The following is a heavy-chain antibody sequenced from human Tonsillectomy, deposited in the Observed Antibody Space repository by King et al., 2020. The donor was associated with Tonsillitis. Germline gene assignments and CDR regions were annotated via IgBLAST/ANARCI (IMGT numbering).Heavy chain of an antibody. D-gene: IGHD3-22*01. V-gene: IGHV4-59*01. CDR3: ARMPRGYDSSGYFPTWYFDL. CDR1: GGSISMYY. Sequence: QLQESGPGLVKPSETLSLTCTVSGGSISMYYWSWVRQPPGKGLEWGGYMYYSGSTDYHPSLKSRVATSVETSQNQLSLKLSSVTAADTAGYYCARMPRGYDSSGYFPTWYFDLWGRGTLVTVSS. CDR2: MYYSGST. J-gene: IGHJ2*01.